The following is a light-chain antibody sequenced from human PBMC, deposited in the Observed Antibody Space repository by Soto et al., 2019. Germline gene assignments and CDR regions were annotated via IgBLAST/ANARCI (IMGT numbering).Light chain of an antibody. Sequence: EIVMTQSPATLSLSPGERATHYCRASQSVSSNLAWYQQKPGQAPRLLIYGASTRATGIPARFSGSGSGTEFTLTISSLQPDDFATYYCQHYNSYSEAFGQGTKVDIK. CDR3: QHYNSYSEA. CDR1: QSVSSN. J-gene: IGKJ1*01. V-gene: IGKV3-15*01. CDR2: GAS.